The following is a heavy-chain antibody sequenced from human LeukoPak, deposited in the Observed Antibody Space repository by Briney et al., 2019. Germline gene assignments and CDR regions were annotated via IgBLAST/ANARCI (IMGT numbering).Heavy chain of an antibody. Sequence: NPSETLSLTCAVYGGSFSGYYWSWIRQPPGKGLEWIGEINHSGSTNYNPSPKSRVTISVDTSKNQFPLKLSSVTAADTAVYYCARTTMVTPFDSWGQGTLVTVSS. J-gene: IGHJ4*02. CDR1: GGSFSGYY. D-gene: IGHD5-18*01. CDR3: ARTTMVTPFDS. V-gene: IGHV4-34*01. CDR2: INHSGST.